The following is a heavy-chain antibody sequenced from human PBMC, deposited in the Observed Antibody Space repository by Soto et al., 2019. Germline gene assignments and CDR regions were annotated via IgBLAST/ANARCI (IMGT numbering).Heavy chain of an antibody. CDR3: ARDFPIVVDH. V-gene: IGHV3-21*01. J-gene: IGHJ4*02. D-gene: IGHD3-22*01. CDR1: GFTLSSYS. Sequence: PGGSLRLSCAASGFTLSSYSMNWVRQAPGKGLEWVSSISSSSSYIYYADSVKGRFTISRDNAKNSLYLQMNSLRAEDTAVYYCARDFPIVVDHWGQGTLVTVSS. CDR2: ISSSSSYI.